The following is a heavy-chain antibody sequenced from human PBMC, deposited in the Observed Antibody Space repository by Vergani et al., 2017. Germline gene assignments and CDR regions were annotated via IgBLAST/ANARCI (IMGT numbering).Heavy chain of an antibody. V-gene: IGHV3-49*04. CDR1: GFTFGDYA. J-gene: IGHJ4*02. Sequence: EVQLVESGGGLVQPGRSLRLSCTASGFTFGDYAMSWVRQAPGKGLEWVGFIRSKAYGGTTEYAASVKGRFTISRDDSKSIAYLQMNSLKTEDTAVYYCARGYSYGSYWGQGTLVTVSS. CDR3: ARGYSYGSY. CDR2: IRSKAYGGTT. D-gene: IGHD5-18*01.